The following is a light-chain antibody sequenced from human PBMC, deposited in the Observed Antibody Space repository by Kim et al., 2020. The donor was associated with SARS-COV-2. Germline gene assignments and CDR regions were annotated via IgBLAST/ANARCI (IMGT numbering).Light chain of an antibody. V-gene: IGLV1-40*01. J-gene: IGLJ3*02. CDR3: QSYDSSLSGSLL. CDR2: CNS. CDR1: SPTIAASYV. Sequence: VTISRTRHSPTIAASYVVPCYHHLPGTAPNLLIYCNSNPPSGVADLLSGSKSGTSASLAISGLQAEDEADYYCQSYDSSLSGSLLFGGGTKLTVL.